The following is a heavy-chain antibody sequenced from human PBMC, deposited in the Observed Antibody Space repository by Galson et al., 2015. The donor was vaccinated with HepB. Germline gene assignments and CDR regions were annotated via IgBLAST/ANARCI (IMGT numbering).Heavy chain of an antibody. Sequence: LSLTCTVSGGSISSSNYYWGWVRQPPGKGLEWIGTIHSSGSPYYNPSLSSRSTISVDTSKSQFSLKLSSVTAADTAVYYCARHHTTGWYYFDNWGQGTLVSVSP. CDR2: IHSSGSP. D-gene: IGHD1-1*01. CDR1: GGSISSSNYY. J-gene: IGHJ4*02. CDR3: ARHHTTGWYYFDN. V-gene: IGHV4-39*01.